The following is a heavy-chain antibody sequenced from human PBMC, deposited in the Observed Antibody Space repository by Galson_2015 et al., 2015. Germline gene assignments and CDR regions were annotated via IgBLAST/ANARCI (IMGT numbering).Heavy chain of an antibody. CDR2: INPNSGDT. CDR3: TRERGSNWFDY. CDR1: GYTISAYY. Sequence: SVKVSCKASGYTISAYYIHWVRQAPGQGLEWMGWINPNSGDTKFAQKFRGWVTMTWDTSINTAYMEISRLKSDDTAVYYCTRERGSNWFDYWGQGTLLTVSS. V-gene: IGHV1-2*04. J-gene: IGHJ5*01.